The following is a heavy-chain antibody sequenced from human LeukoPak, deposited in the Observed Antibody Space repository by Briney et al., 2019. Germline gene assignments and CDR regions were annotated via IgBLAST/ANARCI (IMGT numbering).Heavy chain of an antibody. Sequence: GRSLRLSCAASGFTFSSYGMHWVRQAPGKGVEWGAVISYDGSNKYYADSVKGRFTISRDNSKNTLYLQMNSLRAEDTAVYYCAKAMLRFLEWLPSDYWGQGTLVTVSS. CDR2: ISYDGSNK. D-gene: IGHD3-3*01. V-gene: IGHV3-30*18. J-gene: IGHJ4*02. CDR1: GFTFSSYG. CDR3: AKAMLRFLEWLPSDY.